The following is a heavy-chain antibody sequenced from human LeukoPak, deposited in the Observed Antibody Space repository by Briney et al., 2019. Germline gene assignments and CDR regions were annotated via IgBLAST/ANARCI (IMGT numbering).Heavy chain of an antibody. J-gene: IGHJ4*02. V-gene: IGHV1-8*01. CDR3: ARAPGIRLFSAYTFLGVDY. Sequence: ASVKVSCKASGYTFTSYDINWVRQATGQGLEWMGWMNPNSGNTGYAQKFQGRVTMTRNTSISTAYMELSSLRSEDTAVYYCARAPGIRLFSAYTFLGVDYWGQGTLVTVSS. CDR2: MNPNSGNT. CDR1: GYTFTSYD. D-gene: IGHD3-16*01.